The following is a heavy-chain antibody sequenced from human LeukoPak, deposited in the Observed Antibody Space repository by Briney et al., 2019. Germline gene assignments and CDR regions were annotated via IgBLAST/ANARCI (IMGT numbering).Heavy chain of an antibody. CDR1: GGSISSGSYY. D-gene: IGHD6-13*01. CDR3: ARDRFDSRAYYYYYMDV. V-gene: IGHV4-61*02. Sequence: PSETLSLTCTVSGGSISSGSYYWSWIRQPAGKGLEWIGRIYTSGSTNYNPSLKSRVTISVDTSKNQFSLKLSSVTAADTAVYYCARDRFDSRAYYYYYMDVWGKGTTVTISS. J-gene: IGHJ6*03. CDR2: IYTSGST.